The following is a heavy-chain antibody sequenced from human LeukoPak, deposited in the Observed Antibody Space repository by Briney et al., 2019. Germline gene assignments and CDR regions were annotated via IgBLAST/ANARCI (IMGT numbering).Heavy chain of an antibody. CDR3: ARHEIVVVPAAILCGWFDP. V-gene: IGHV4-39*01. Sequence: SVTLSLTCTVSGGSISSSSYYWGWIRQPPGKGLEWIGGIYYSGSTYYNPSLKSRVTISVDTSKNQFSLKLSSVTAADTAVYYCARHEIVVVPAAILCGWFDPWGQGTLVTVSS. J-gene: IGHJ5*02. CDR2: IYYSGST. CDR1: GGSISSSSYY. D-gene: IGHD2-2*02.